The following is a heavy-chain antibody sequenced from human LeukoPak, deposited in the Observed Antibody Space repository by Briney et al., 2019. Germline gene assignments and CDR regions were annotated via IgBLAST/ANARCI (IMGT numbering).Heavy chain of an antibody. CDR1: GFTFSSYS. CDR3: ARMAAAGTRAFDI. CDR2: ISSSSSYI. D-gene: IGHD6-13*01. V-gene: IGHV3-21*01. Sequence: PGGSLRLSCAASGFTFSSYSMNWVRQAPGKGLEWVSSISSSSSYIYYADSVKGRFTISRDNAKNSLYLQMNSLRAEDTAVYYCARMAAAGTRAFDIWGRGTMVTVSS. J-gene: IGHJ3*02.